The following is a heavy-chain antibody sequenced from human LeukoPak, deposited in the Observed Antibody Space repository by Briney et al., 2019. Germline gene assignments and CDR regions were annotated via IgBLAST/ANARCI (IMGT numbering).Heavy chain of an antibody. CDR1: GYTFTSYG. V-gene: IGHV1-18*01. J-gene: IGHJ1*01. Sequence: ASVKVSCKASGYTFTSYGISWVRQAPGQGLEWMGWISAYNGNTNYAQKLQGRVTMTTDTSTSTAYMELRSLRSDDTAVYYCARVGNILTGYYAAGYFQHWGQGTLVTVSS. CDR2: ISAYNGNT. D-gene: IGHD3-9*01. CDR3: ARVGNILTGYYAAGYFQH.